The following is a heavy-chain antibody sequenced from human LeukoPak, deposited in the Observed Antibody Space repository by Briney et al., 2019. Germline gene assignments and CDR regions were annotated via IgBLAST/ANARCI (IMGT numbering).Heavy chain of an antibody. Sequence: GGSLRLSCAASGFTFSSYSMNWVRQAPGKGLEWVSSISSSGSYIYYADSVKGRFTISRDNAKNSLYLQMNSLRAEDTAVYYCARLGWSAFDIWGQGTMVTVSS. V-gene: IGHV3-21*01. CDR1: GFTFSSYS. CDR2: ISSSGSYI. CDR3: ARLGWSAFDI. D-gene: IGHD6-19*01. J-gene: IGHJ3*02.